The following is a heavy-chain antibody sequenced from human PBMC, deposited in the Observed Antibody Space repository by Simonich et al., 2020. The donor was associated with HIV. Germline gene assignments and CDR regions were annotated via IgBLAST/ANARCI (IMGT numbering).Heavy chain of an antibody. V-gene: IGHV4-34*01. CDR3: ARRDRELILYFDY. J-gene: IGHJ4*02. Sequence: QVQLQQWGAGLLKPSETLSLTCAVYGGSFSGYYWSWIRQPPGKGLEWMGEINHRALTNYKSSLNSRATISVDKSKNQFSLKLSSVTAADTAIYYCARRDRELILYFDYWGQGNLVTVSS. D-gene: IGHD3-3*01. CDR2: INHRALT. CDR1: GGSFSGYY.